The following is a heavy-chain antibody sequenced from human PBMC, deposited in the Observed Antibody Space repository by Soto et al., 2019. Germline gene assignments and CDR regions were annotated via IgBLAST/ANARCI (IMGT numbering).Heavy chain of an antibody. D-gene: IGHD5-18*01. CDR1: GGSVSSATYY. CDR3: ARTVDTAMAGIDY. V-gene: IGHV4-61*01. Sequence: QVQLQESGPGLVKPSETLSLTCTVSGGSVSSATYYWNWIRQPPGKGLEWIGSVYYSGSTYYNPSLKSRVTISVDTSKNQFSLKLSSVTAADTAVYYCARTVDTAMAGIDYWGQGTLVTVSS. J-gene: IGHJ4*02. CDR2: VYYSGST.